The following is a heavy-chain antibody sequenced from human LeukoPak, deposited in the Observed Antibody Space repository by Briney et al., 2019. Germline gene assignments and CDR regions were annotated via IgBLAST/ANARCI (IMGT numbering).Heavy chain of an antibody. J-gene: IGHJ4*02. D-gene: IGHD1-26*01. CDR3: ARSDQYSGSYLC. Sequence: SQTLSLTCTVSGGSISSSRYYWGWIRQPPGKGLEWIGEINHSGSTNYNPSLKSRVTISVDTSKNQFSLQLNSVTPEDTAVYYCARSDQYSGSYLCWGQGTLVTVSS. CDR2: INHSGST. V-gene: IGHV4-39*07. CDR1: GGSISSSRYY.